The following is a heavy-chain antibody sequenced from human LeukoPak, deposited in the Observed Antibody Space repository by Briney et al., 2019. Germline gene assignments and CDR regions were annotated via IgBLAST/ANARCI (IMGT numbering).Heavy chain of an antibody. D-gene: IGHD1-26*01. CDR1: GFSFSSHG. CDR2: ISYDGSDE. J-gene: IGHJ3*02. CDR3: AKGPILGTKRGAFDI. V-gene: IGHV3-30*18. Sequence: GTSLRLSCTASGFSFSSHGMHWVRQAPGKGLEWAAVISYDGSDENYADSVKGRFTITRENSKDTLYLQMNSLGSEDTAVYYCAKGPILGTKRGAFDIWGQGTMVIVSS.